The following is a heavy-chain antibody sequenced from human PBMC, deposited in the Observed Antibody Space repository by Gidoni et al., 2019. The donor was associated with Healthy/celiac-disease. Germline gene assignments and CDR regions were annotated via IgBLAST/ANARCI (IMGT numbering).Heavy chain of an antibody. V-gene: IGHV4-34*01. Sequence: QVQLQQWGAGLLKPSETLSLTCAVYGGSFSCYYWSWIRQPPGKGLEWIGEINHSGSTNYNPSLKSRVTISVDTSKNQFSLKLSSVTAADTAVYYCAREMATISVYPFRSVWSKNQYYFDYWGQGTLVTVSS. D-gene: IGHD5-12*01. CDR3: AREMATISVYPFRSVWSKNQYYFDY. J-gene: IGHJ4*02. CDR2: INHSGST. CDR1: GGSFSCYY.